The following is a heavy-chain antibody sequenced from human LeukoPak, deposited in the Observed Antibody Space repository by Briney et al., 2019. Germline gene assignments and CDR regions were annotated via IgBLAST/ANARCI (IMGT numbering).Heavy chain of an antibody. J-gene: IGHJ5*02. D-gene: IGHD3-10*01. CDR2: IYNREGT. Sequence: SETLSLTCTVSGGSVSSNGYFWNWIRQPPGKGLEWIGYIYNREGTNYNPSLKSRVTISVDTSKNQFSLKLSSVTAADTAVYYCARGRRRVTMVRGQMNWFDPWGQGTLVTVSS. CDR1: GGSVSSNGYF. CDR3: ARGRRRVTMVRGQMNWFDP. V-gene: IGHV4-61*08.